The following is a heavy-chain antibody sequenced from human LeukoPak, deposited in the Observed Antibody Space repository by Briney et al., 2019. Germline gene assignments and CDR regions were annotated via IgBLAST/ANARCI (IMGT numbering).Heavy chain of an antibody. CDR2: INTSGST. V-gene: IGHV4-4*07. CDR1: GGSISTYY. J-gene: IGHJ5*02. CDR3: ARENRMLDGGWFDP. Sequence: SETLSLTCAVSGGSISTYYWSWIRQPAGKGLEWIGRINTSGSTNYNPSLKSRVTISVDRSQNQFSLKLSSVTAADTAVYYCARENRMLDGGWFDPWGQGTLVTVSS. D-gene: IGHD1-1*01.